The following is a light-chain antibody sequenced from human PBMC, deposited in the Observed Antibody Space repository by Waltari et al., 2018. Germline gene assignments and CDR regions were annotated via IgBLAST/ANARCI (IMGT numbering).Light chain of an antibody. V-gene: IGLV2-11*01. J-gene: IGLJ2*01. Sequence: SALTQPRSVSGSPGQSVTLSCPGTPSAVGRYNYVSWYQHLPGKAPELLMFDVPQRPSGVPDRFSGSKSANTASLTISGLQPDDEADYYCCSFAGAYTWIVGGGTKVTVL. CDR1: PSAVGRYNY. CDR2: DVP. CDR3: CSFAGAYTWI.